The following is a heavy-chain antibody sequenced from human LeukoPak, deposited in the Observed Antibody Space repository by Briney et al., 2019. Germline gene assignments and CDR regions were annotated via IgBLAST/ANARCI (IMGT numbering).Heavy chain of an antibody. D-gene: IGHD2-2*01. J-gene: IGHJ6*03. Sequence: PGGSLRLSCAASGLTFSNFSMHWVRQAPGKGLEWVAVISYDGHNKYYADSVKGRVTISRDKSKNTLYLQMSSLRAEDTAVYCCARDARDCGSSRCYLGLQYYYYMDVWGTGTTVTVSS. V-gene: IGHV3-30*15. CDR2: ISYDGHNK. CDR3: ARDARDCGSSRCYLGLQYYYYMDV. CDR1: GLTFSNFS.